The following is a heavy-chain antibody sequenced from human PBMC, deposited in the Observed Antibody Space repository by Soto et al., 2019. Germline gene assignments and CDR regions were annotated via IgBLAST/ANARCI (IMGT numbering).Heavy chain of an antibody. Sequence: QVRLQQWGAGLLKPSETLSLTCAVYGASFSDSYWYWIRQPPGKGLEWIGEINHSGSTINNTSLESRVPISLDTPRKQLTLKVSPPTAADTAVYYCAREVPSRYFALWGRGTPVPVSS. CDR2: INHSGST. V-gene: IGHV4-34*01. D-gene: IGHD1-1*01. CDR1: GASFSDSY. J-gene: IGHJ2*01. CDR3: AREVPSRYFAL.